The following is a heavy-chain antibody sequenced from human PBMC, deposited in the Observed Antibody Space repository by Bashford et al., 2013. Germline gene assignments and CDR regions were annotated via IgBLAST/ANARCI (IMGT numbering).Heavy chain of an antibody. CDR2: ISDSGGST. V-gene: IGHV3-23*01. Sequence: RQAPGEGLEWVSGISDSGGSTYYADSVKGRFTISRDNSKNTLHLQMNSLRADDTAVYYCARDLGGNYGRAFDIWGQGTVVTVSS. J-gene: IGHJ3*02. D-gene: IGHD1-7*01. CDR3: ARDLGGNYGRAFDI.